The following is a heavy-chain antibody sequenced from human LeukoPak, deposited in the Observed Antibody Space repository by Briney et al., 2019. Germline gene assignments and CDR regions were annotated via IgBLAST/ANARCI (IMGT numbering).Heavy chain of an antibody. CDR3: ARGHYDVLTGFHY. Sequence: PGGSLRLSCAASGFLVSSNYMSWVRQAPGKGLEWVSVIYSGGSTYYADSVKGRFTVSGDNSKNTLYLQMNSLRAEDTAVYYCARGHYDVLTGFHYWGQGTLVTVSS. D-gene: IGHD3-9*01. CDR2: IYSGGST. J-gene: IGHJ4*02. CDR1: GFLVSSNY. V-gene: IGHV3-53*01.